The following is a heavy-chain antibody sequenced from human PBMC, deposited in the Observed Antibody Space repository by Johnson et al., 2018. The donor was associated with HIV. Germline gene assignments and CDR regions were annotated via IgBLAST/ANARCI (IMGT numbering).Heavy chain of an antibody. CDR1: GFIFTNFA. V-gene: IGHV3-NL1*01. J-gene: IGHJ3*01. D-gene: IGHD1-26*01. CDR3: ASDGWELLGVAAFEF. CDR2: IYSGDTT. Sequence: QVQLVESGGGVVQPGRSLRLACPVSGFIFTNFAMHWVRQAPGKGLEWVSVIYSGDTTYYADSVKGRFTISRDTSKNTLYLQMNSLRPEDTAVYYCASDGWELLGVAAFEFWGQGTMVTVSS.